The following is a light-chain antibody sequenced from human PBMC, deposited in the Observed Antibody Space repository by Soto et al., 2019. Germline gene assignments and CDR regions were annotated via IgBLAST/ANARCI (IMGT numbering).Light chain of an antibody. J-gene: IGKJ2*01. CDR1: PSISSY. Sequence: DIQMTQSPSSLSASVGDRVTITCRASPSISSYLNWYQQKQGKAPKLLIYAASSLQSGVPSRFSGSGSGTDFTLTISSLQPEDFATYYCQQSYSTPQTFGQGTKLEIK. CDR3: QQSYSTPQT. CDR2: AAS. V-gene: IGKV1-39*01.